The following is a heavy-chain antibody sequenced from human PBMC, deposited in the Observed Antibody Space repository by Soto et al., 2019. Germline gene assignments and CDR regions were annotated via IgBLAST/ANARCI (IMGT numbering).Heavy chain of an antibody. V-gene: IGHV3-74*01. Sequence: VQLVESGGGLIQPWGSLRLSCAASGFTFSNYWIHWVRQAPGEGLVWLSRINGDGSGTNYADSVKGRFTISRDNAKNTVYVQMNSLRAEDTAVYYCARGGLRAYWIDPWGQGTLVTVSS. CDR2: INGDGSGT. J-gene: IGHJ5*02. D-gene: IGHD4-17*01. CDR1: GFTFSNYW. CDR3: ARGGLRAYWIDP.